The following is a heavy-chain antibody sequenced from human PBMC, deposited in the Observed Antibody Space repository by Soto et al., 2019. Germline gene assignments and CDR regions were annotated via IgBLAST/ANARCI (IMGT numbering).Heavy chain of an antibody. V-gene: IGHV1-46*01. D-gene: IGHD2-15*01. CDR1: CYLFTAYS. CDR2: VNPSGGST. J-gene: IGHJ1*01. Sequence: ASVKVSCKASCYLFTAYSMHWVRLAPGQGLEWMGVVNPSGGSTKYAQNFQGRVTMTRDTSTTTIYMELSSLRSDDTAIYYCAREENCSGGTCYSEYFHRWGQGTLVTVSS. CDR3: AREENCSGGTCYSEYFHR.